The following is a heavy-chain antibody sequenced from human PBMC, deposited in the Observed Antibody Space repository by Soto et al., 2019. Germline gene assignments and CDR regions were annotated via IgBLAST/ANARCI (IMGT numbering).Heavy chain of an antibody. Sequence: PSETLSLTCTVSGGSISSYYWSWIRQPPGKGLEWIGYIYYSGSTNYNPSLKSRVTISVDTSKNQFSLKLSSVTAADTAVYYCARHGQYCSSTSCYYYYYYMDVWGKGTTVTVSS. V-gene: IGHV4-59*08. CDR3: ARHGQYCSSTSCYYYYYYMDV. J-gene: IGHJ6*03. D-gene: IGHD2-2*01. CDR2: IYYSGST. CDR1: GGSISSYY.